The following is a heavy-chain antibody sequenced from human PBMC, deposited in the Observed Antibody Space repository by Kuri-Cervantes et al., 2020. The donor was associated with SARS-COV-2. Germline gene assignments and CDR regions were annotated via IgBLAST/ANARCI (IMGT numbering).Heavy chain of an antibody. Sequence: ASVKVSCKASGYIFTNHYMSWVRQAPGQGLEWLGIINPSGGGTSYAQRFQGRVTMTRDTSTSTVYMELSSLRSEDTAVYYCARGRLSSDYFDYWGQGTLVTVSS. CDR1: GYIFTNHY. CDR2: INPSGGGT. V-gene: IGHV1-46*01. J-gene: IGHJ4*02. CDR3: ARGRLSSDYFDY. D-gene: IGHD6-6*01.